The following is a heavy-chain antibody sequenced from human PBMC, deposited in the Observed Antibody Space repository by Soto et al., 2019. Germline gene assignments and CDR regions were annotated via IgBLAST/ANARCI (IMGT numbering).Heavy chain of an antibody. Sequence: ASVKVSCKASGYTFTGYYMHWVRQAPGQGLEWMGWINPNSGGTNYAQKLQGRVTMTRDTSISTAYMELSRLRSDDTGVYCCARVREWEGGGFYCVSSGCNSWGQGLLV. J-gene: IGHJ4*02. CDR2: INPNSGGT. V-gene: IGHV1-2*02. CDR1: GYTFTGYY. D-gene: IGHD3-22*01. CDR3: ARVREWEGGGFYCVSSGCNS.